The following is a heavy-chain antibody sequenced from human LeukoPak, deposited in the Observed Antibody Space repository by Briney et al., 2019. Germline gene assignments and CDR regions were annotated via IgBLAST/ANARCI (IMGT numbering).Heavy chain of an antibody. CDR3: ARDGQYGDYVDY. Sequence: PGGSLRLSCAASGFTFSSYWMHWVRQVPGKGLVWVSRINSDGSSTSCADSVKGRFTISRDNAKNTLYLQMNSLRAEDTAVYYCARDGQYGDYVDYWGQGTLVTVSS. D-gene: IGHD4-17*01. CDR2: INSDGSST. CDR1: GFTFSSYW. J-gene: IGHJ4*02. V-gene: IGHV3-74*01.